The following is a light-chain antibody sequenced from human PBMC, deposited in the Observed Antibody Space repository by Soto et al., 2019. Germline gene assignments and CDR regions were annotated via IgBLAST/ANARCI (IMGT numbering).Light chain of an antibody. J-gene: IGLJ1*01. CDR3: LSYTSDDVRYV. CDR1: NSDVGIYDF. Sequence: QSALTQPASVSGTPGQSITISCTGSNSDVGIYDFVSWYQHHPGRAPKLIVSEVSHRPSGVSNRFSGSKSGNTASLTISGLQYEDEADYYCLSYTSDDVRYVFGTGTTLTVL. V-gene: IGLV2-14*01. CDR2: EVS.